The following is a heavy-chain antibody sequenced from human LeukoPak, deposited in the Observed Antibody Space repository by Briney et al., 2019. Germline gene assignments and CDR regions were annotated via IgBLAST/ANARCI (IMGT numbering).Heavy chain of an antibody. CDR3: AKDRGTVKAAEYFQH. Sequence: PGGSLRLSCAASGFTFSDYVMGWVRQAPGKGLEWVSGISDSGGSTYYADSVKGRFTISRDNSKNTLYLQMNSLRAEDTAVYYCAKDRGTVKAAEYFQHWGQGTLVTVSS. CDR2: ISDSGGST. D-gene: IGHD4-11*01. J-gene: IGHJ1*01. CDR1: GFTFSDYV. V-gene: IGHV3-23*01.